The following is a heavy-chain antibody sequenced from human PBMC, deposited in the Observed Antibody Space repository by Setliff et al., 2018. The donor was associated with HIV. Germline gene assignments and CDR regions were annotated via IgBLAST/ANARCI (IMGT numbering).Heavy chain of an antibody. Sequence: ETLSLTCTVSGGSISRYYWSWIRQPPGRGLEWIGYSHTSGNTNYNPSLKSRVTISVDTSKNQFSLKLSSVTAADTAVYYCARHAIDSGGYYSQFDYWGQGTLVTVSS. J-gene: IGHJ4*02. CDR2: SHTSGNT. CDR3: ARHAIDSGGYYSQFDY. CDR1: GGSISRYY. D-gene: IGHD3-22*01. V-gene: IGHV4-4*09.